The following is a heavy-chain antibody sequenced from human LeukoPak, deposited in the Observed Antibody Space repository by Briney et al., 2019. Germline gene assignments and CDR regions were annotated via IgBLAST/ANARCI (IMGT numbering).Heavy chain of an antibody. J-gene: IGHJ4*02. CDR1: GFTFGDYA. D-gene: IGHD3-22*01. CDR2: IRSKAYGGTT. Sequence: GGSLRLSCTASGFTFGDYAMSWFRQAPGKGLEWVGFIRSKAYGGTTEYAASVKGRFTISRDDSKSIAYLQMNSLKTEDTAVYYCTRGGEYYYDSSGYYYGLDYWGQGTLVTVSS. V-gene: IGHV3-49*03. CDR3: TRGGEYYYDSSGYYYGLDY.